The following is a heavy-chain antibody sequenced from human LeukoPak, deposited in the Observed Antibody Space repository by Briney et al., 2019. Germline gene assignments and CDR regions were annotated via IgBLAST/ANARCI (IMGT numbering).Heavy chain of an antibody. CDR2: MNPNSGNT. CDR3: TRGGTIYDTILEDPFDI. CDR1: GYTFSSYD. D-gene: IGHD3-22*01. J-gene: IGHJ3*02. Sequence: ASVKVSCKASGYTFSSYDINWVRQAPGQGLEWMGWMNPNSGNTGYAQELQGRVAMTRDTSISTAYMELSSLISDDTAVYCCTRGGTIYDTILEDPFDIWGQGTMVTVSS. V-gene: IGHV1-8*01.